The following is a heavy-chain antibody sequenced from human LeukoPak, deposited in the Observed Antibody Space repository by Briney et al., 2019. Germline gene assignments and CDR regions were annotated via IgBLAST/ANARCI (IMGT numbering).Heavy chain of an antibody. J-gene: IGHJ4*02. Sequence: GGSLRLSCAASGFTFSNYGMHWVRQAPGKGLEWVAVIWSGGTDKYYADSVKGRFTVSRDNSKNMLYLQMNSLRAEDTAVYYCGKRLTSWELEYWGQGTLVTVSS. D-gene: IGHD1-26*01. CDR2: IWSGGTDK. V-gene: IGHV3-30*02. CDR1: GFTFSNYG. CDR3: GKRLTSWELEY.